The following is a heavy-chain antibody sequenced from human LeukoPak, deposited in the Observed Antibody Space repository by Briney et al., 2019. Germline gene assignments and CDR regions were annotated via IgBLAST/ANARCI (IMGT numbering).Heavy chain of an antibody. CDR1: GFTFSSYG. D-gene: IGHD4-17*01. J-gene: IGHJ3*02. CDR3: AKDPNGDYIGTFDI. Sequence: PGGSLRLSCAASGFTFSSYGMHWVRQAPGKGLEWVAFIRYDGSNKYYADSVKGRFTISRDNSKNTLYLQMNSLRAEDTAVYYCAKDPNGDYIGTFDIWGQGIMVTVSS. CDR2: IRYDGSNK. V-gene: IGHV3-30*02.